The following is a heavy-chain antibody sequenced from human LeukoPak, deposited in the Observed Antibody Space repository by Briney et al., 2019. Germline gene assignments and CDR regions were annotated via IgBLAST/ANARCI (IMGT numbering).Heavy chain of an antibody. J-gene: IGHJ4*02. CDR1: GFTFSSYW. V-gene: IGHV3-74*01. Sequence: GGSLRLSCVASGFTFSSYWMHWVRQVPGKGLVWVSRINSDGSSTSYVDSVKGRFTISRDNAKNTLYLQMNNLRADDRAVYYCAREGYGDYDYWGQGTLATVSS. CDR2: INSDGSST. CDR3: AREGYGDYDY. D-gene: IGHD4-17*01.